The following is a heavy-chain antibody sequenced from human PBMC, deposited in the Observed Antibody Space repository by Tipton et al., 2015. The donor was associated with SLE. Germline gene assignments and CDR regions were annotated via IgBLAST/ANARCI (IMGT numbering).Heavy chain of an antibody. CDR1: GYSISPYY. CDR2: IHSSGTT. J-gene: IGHJ6*03. V-gene: IGHV4-59*01. D-gene: IGHD3-16*01. Sequence: TLSLTCTVSGYSISPYYWSWIRQTPGKGLEWIGYIHSSGTTNYSPSLNSRVTMSVDTSKNQFSLRLTSVTAADSAVYYCARDTVWHYMDVWGRGTTVTVSS. CDR3: ARDTVWHYMDV.